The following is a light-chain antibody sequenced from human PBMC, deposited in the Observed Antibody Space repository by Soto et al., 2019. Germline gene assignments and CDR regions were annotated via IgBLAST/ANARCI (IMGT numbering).Light chain of an antibody. J-gene: IGKJ1*01. CDR1: KSVCSSY. CDR3: QQYGSSPRT. Sequence: EILMRQSPATVYVSXGERATLFWRAGKSVCSSYLAGYQQQPGQAPGLXXDGTSSRAHGNPDRFSGSGSATDFTRTISSLEPEDVAVYYGQQYGSSPRTFGQGTKVDI. V-gene: IGKV3-20*01. CDR2: GTS.